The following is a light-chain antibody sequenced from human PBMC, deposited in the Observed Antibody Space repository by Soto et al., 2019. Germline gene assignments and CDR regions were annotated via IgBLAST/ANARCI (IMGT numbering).Light chain of an antibody. V-gene: IGKV3-15*01. Sequence: EIVMTQSPATLSVSPGERATLSCRASQSVSSNLAWYQQKPGQAPRLLIYRASTRAAGIPARFSGSGSGTEFTLTIRSLQSEDFAVYYCQQYINWPPLTFGGGTKVEIK. CDR1: QSVSSN. CDR3: QQYINWPPLT. CDR2: RAS. J-gene: IGKJ4*01.